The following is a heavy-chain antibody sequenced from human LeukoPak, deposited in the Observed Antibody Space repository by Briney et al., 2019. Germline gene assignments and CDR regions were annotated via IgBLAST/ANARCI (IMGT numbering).Heavy chain of an antibody. J-gene: IGHJ6*03. CDR1: GFTFSSYS. V-gene: IGHV3-48*01. D-gene: IGHD5-18*01. CDR2: SSSSSSTI. Sequence: QAGGSLRLSCAASGFTFSSYSMNWVRQAPGKGLEWVSYSSSSSSTIYYADSVKGRFTISRDNSKNTLYLQMNSLRAEDTAVYYCAKGADTAMAAYYYYYYMDVWGKGTTVTVSS. CDR3: AKGADTAMAAYYYYYYMDV.